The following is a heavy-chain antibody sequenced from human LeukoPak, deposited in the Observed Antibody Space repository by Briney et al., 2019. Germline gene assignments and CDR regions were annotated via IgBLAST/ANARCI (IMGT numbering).Heavy chain of an antibody. J-gene: IGHJ6*03. D-gene: IGHD6-19*01. V-gene: IGHV3-30*02. CDR1: GFAFSTYG. Sequence: GGSLRLSCAASGFAFSTYGMHWVRQAPGKGLEWVTLIRYDGSNKYNADSVKGRFTISRDNSKNTLYLQMNSLRAEDTAVYYCAKGLSSGWYFMDVWGKGTTVTVSS. CDR2: IRYDGSNK. CDR3: AKGLSSGWYFMDV.